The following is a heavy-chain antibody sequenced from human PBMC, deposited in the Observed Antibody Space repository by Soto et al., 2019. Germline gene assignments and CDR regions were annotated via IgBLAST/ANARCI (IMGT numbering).Heavy chain of an antibody. CDR3: MYDIWTGSSITEAFDI. CDR1: GFTFSSYA. J-gene: IGHJ3*02. CDR2: ISGSGGST. D-gene: IGHD3-9*01. V-gene: IGHV3-23*01. Sequence: EVQLLESGGGLVQPGGSLRLSCAASGFTFSSYAMSWVRQAPGKGLEWVSAISGSGGSTYYADSVKGPFTISRDNSTNTLYLQMNSLRAEDTAVYYCMYDIWTGSSITEAFDIWGQGTMVTVSS.